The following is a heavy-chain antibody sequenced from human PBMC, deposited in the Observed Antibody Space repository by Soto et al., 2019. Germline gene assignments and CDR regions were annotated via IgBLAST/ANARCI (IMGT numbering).Heavy chain of an antibody. Sequence: ASVKVSCKASGYTFPSYGISWVRQAPGQGLEWMGWISAYNGNTNYAQKLQGRVTMTTDTSTSTAYMELRSLRSDDTAVYYCARLKGIAARPGDYYYYYMDVWGKGTTVTVS. CDR2: ISAYNGNT. J-gene: IGHJ6*03. D-gene: IGHD6-6*01. CDR1: GYTFPSYG. CDR3: ARLKGIAARPGDYYYYYMDV. V-gene: IGHV1-18*01.